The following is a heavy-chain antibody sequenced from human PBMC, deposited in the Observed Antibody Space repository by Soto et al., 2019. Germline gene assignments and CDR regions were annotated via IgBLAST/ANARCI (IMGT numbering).Heavy chain of an antibody. V-gene: IGHV4-30-2*01. D-gene: IGHD3-16*01. CDR1: DGAISSGGYS. CDR2: MYHSGSA. J-gene: IGHJ3*02. CDR3: ARWGSPPVFDI. Sequence: SETLSLTCAVSDGAISSGGYSWSFIRQPPGKGLEWIGYMYHSGSAYYNPSLKSRVTISVDRSKNEFSLKLSSVTAVDPAVYDCARWGSPPVFDIWGKGKMVPVSS.